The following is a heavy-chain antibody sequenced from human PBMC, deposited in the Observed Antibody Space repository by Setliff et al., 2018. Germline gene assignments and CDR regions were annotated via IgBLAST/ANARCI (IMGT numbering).Heavy chain of an antibody. CDR3: ARARPATIAGVVPGVADFGIDV. CDR1: SGSMRSYY. V-gene: IGHV4-4*07. CDR2: IYTSGST. D-gene: IGHD2-2*01. J-gene: IGHJ6*02. Sequence: PSETLSLTCSVSSGSMRSYYWIWIRQPSGEGLEWIGRIYTSGSTNYNPSLKRRVTISLEMSKNQFSLTLSSVTAADTAVYYCARARPATIAGVVPGVADFGIDVWGQGTTVTVSS.